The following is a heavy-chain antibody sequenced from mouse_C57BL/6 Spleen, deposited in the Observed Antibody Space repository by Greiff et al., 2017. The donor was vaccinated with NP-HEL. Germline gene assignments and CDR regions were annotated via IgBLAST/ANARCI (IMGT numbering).Heavy chain of an antibody. CDR3: ARSYDGYYDAMDY. CDR1: GYTFTSYW. D-gene: IGHD2-3*01. J-gene: IGHJ4*01. Sequence: VQLQQPGAELVKPGASVKLSCKASGYTFTSYWMHWVKQRPGQGLEWIGMIHPNSGSTNYNVKFKSKATLTVDKSSSTAYMQLSSLTSEDSAVYYCARSYDGYYDAMDYWGQGTSVTVSS. V-gene: IGHV1-64*01. CDR2: IHPNSGST.